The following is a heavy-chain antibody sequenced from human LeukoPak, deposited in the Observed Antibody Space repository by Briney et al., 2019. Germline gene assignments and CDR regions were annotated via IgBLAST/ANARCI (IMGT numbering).Heavy chain of an antibody. CDR2: INHSGST. Sequence: SETLSLTCAVYGGSFSGYYWSWIRQPPGKGLEWIGEINHSGSTNYNPSLKSRVTISVDTSKNQFSLKLSSVTAADTAVYYCASRPYYYGSGSLGYYFDYWGQGTLVTVSS. V-gene: IGHV4-34*01. D-gene: IGHD3-10*01. CDR3: ASRPYYYGSGSLGYYFDY. J-gene: IGHJ4*02. CDR1: GGSFSGYY.